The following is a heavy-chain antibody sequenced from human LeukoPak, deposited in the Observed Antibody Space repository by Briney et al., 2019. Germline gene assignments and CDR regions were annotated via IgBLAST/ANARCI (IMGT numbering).Heavy chain of an antibody. CDR1: GFTVSSNY. CDR2: IYGGGST. J-gene: IGHJ3*02. Sequence: PGGSLRLSCASSGFTVSSNYMNWVRQAPGKGLEWVSIIYGGGSTYYADSVKGRFTISRDNSKNTLYLEMNNLRVEDTAVYYCARDRDSHSAQDAFDXXXXXXXVTXXS. D-gene: IGHD1-26*01. V-gene: IGHV3-53*01. CDR3: ARDRDSHSAQDAFDX.